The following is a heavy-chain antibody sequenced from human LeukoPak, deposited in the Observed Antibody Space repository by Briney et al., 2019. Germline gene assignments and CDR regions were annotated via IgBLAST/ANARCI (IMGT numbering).Heavy chain of an antibody. V-gene: IGHV3-30-3*01. CDR1: GFTFSGYT. CDR3: ARELTIFGVVIQRYDTFDI. Sequence: GGSLRLSCAASGFTFSGYTIHWVRQAPGKGLEWVAVMSNDGSIKKYANSAKGRFTISRDNSKNTLYLQMDSLRAEDTAVYYCARELTIFGVVIQRYDTFDIWGQGTMVTVPS. J-gene: IGHJ3*02. D-gene: IGHD3-3*01. CDR2: MSNDGSIK.